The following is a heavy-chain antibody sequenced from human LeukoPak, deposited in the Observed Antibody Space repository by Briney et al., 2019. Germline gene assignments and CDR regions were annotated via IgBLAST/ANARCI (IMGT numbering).Heavy chain of an antibody. V-gene: IGHV4-39*01. D-gene: IGHD3-3*01. Sequence: SETLSLTCTVSGGSVSSANYYWGWIRQPPGKGLEWIGTIYYSGSTYYNPSLKSRVTISVDTSNNQFSLKLSSVTAADTAVYYCARTYYDFWSGYFYSYYFDYWGQGTLVTVSS. J-gene: IGHJ4*02. CDR1: GGSVSSANYY. CDR2: IYYSGST. CDR3: ARTYYDFWSGYFYSYYFDY.